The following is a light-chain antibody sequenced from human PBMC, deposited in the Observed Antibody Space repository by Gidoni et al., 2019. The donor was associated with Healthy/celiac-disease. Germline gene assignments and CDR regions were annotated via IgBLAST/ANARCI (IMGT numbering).Light chain of an antibody. CDR2: EGS. Sequence: QSALTQPASVSGSPGHSITISCTGTSSDVGSYNLVSWYQQHPGKAPKLMIYEGSKRPSGVSNRFSGSKSGNTASLTISGLQAEDEADYYCCSYAGNYVFGTGTKVTVL. V-gene: IGLV2-23*01. CDR3: CSYAGNYV. J-gene: IGLJ1*01. CDR1: SSDVGSYNL.